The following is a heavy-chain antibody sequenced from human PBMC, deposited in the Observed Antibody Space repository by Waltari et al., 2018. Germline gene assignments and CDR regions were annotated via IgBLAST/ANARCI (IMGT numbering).Heavy chain of an antibody. J-gene: IGHJ4*02. CDR2: IYYSGST. V-gene: IGHV4-30-4*08. CDR1: GGPLSSGHYY. CDR3: ARVNAGSTSEFSFDY. Sequence: VQLQESGPGLVKPSQTLSLTCTVSGGPLSSGHYYWSWIRQPPGKGLAWIGYIYYSGSTYYNPSLKSRVTISVDTSKNQFSLKLSSVTAADTAVYYCARVNAGSTSEFSFDYWGQGTLVTVSS. D-gene: IGHD2-2*01.